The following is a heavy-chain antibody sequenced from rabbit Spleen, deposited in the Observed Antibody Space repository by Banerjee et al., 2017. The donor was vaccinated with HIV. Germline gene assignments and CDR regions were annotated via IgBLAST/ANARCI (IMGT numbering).Heavy chain of an antibody. V-gene: IGHV1S40*01. CDR1: GFSFSSGY. J-gene: IGHJ6*01. CDR3: AREESGAYYQF. CDR2: IGVNSGIT. D-gene: IGHD1-1*01. Sequence: QSLEESGGDLVKPGASLTLTCTTSGFSFSSGYMCWVRQAPGKGLEWIGCIGVNSGITWYATWAKGRFTISKTSSTTGTLQMTSLTSADTATYFCAREESGAYYQFWGPGTLVTVS.